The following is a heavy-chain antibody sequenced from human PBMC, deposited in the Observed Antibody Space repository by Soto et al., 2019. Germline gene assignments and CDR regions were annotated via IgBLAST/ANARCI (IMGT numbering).Heavy chain of an antibody. V-gene: IGHV4-39*01. D-gene: IGHD3-9*01. CDR1: GGSISSSSYY. Sequence: SETLSLTGTVSGGSISSSSYYWGWIRQPPGKGLEWIGSIYYSGSTYYNPSLKSRVTISVDTSKNQFSLKLSSVTAADTAVYYCVSSITYYDILTGYYMGNWFDPWGQGTLVTVSS. J-gene: IGHJ5*02. CDR2: IYYSGST. CDR3: VSSITYYDILTGYYMGNWFDP.